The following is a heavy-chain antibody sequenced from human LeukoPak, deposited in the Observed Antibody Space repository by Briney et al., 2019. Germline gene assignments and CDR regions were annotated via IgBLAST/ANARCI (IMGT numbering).Heavy chain of an antibody. D-gene: IGHD7-27*01. Sequence: ASVKVSCKASGYTFTSYGISWVRQAPGQGLEWMGWISAYNGNTNYAQKLQGRVTITADKSTSTAYMELSSLRSEDTAVYYCAREGELGIFSSVYYFDYWGQGTLVTVSS. V-gene: IGHV1-18*01. CDR2: ISAYNGNT. CDR1: GYTFTSYG. CDR3: AREGELGIFSSVYYFDY. J-gene: IGHJ4*02.